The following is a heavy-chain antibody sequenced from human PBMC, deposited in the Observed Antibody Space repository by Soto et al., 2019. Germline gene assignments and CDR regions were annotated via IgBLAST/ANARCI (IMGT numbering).Heavy chain of an antibody. CDR2: SSNRDRST. Sequence: QVQLVESGGGLVKPGGSLRLSCEASGFIFSDYYMSWIRQAPGKGLEWISYSSNRDRSTYFAESVRDRFTISRDNSKNSVDLQMNSLRAEDTAGYYWARAWRIETVGVVIMSKGMDVCGQGTTVTVSS. D-gene: IGHD3-3*01. CDR1: GFIFSDYY. J-gene: IGHJ6*02. V-gene: IGHV3-11*01. CDR3: ARAWRIETVGVVIMSKGMDV.